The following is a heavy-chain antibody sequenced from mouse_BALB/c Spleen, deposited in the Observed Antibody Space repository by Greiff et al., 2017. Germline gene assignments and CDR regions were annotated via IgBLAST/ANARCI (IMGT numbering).Heavy chain of an antibody. D-gene: IGHD1-1*01. J-gene: IGHJ2*01. CDR2: ISTYDGDA. CDR1: GYTFTDYA. Sequence: VQLQQSGAELVRPGVSVKISCKGSGYTFTDYAMHWVKQSHAKSLEWIGVISTYDGDASYNQKFKGKATMTVDKSSSTAYMELARLTSEDSAIYYCAVEKITTVVGFDYWGQGTTLTVSS. CDR3: AVEKITTVVGFDY. V-gene: IGHV1S137*01.